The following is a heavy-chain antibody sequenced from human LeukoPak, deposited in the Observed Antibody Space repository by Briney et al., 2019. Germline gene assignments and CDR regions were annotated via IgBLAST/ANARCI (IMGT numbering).Heavy chain of an antibody. Sequence: GGSLRLSCAASGFTFSIYSMHWVRQAPGKGLKYVSAINNNGGSTYYADSVKGRFTISRDNSKNMLFLQMSSLRAEDTAVYYCVRRSGYDYDCWGQGTLVTVSS. CDR3: VRRSGYDYDC. V-gene: IGHV3-64D*06. CDR1: GFTFSIYS. CDR2: INNNGGST. J-gene: IGHJ4*02. D-gene: IGHD5-12*01.